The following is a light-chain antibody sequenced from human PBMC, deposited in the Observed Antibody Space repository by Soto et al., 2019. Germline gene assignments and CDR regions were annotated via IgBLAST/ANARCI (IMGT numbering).Light chain of an antibody. Sequence: EIVMTQSPATLSLSPGERATLSCRASQSVSNYLAWYQQKPGQAPRPLIYDASNRATGIPARFSGSGSGTDFTLTISSLEPEDFAVYFCQQRSHWPPITFGQGTRLEI. V-gene: IGKV3-11*01. J-gene: IGKJ5*01. CDR1: QSVSNY. CDR3: QQRSHWPPIT. CDR2: DAS.